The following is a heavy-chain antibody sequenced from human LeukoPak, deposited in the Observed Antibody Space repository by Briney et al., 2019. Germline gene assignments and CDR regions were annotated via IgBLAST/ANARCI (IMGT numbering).Heavy chain of an antibody. J-gene: IGHJ4*02. CDR3: ARFHGYYYDSSGYSDY. CDR2: INTSGST. V-gene: IGHV4-61*02. Sequence: SSETLSLTCTVSGGSISSGSYYWSWIRQPAGKGLEWIGRINTSGSTNYNPSLKSRVTISVDASKNQFSLKLSSVTAADTAVYYCARFHGYYYDSSGYSDYWGQGTLVTVSS. CDR1: GGSISSGSYY. D-gene: IGHD3-22*01.